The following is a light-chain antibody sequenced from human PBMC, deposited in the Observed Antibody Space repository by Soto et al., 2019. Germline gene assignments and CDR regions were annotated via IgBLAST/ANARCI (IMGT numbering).Light chain of an antibody. CDR1: SSDIGAYIY. CDR3: SSYAGSNNFV. J-gene: IGLJ1*01. Sequence: SVLTQPPSASWSPGQSVTISCTVTSSDIGAYIYVSWYQQHPGKAPKLMISEVSRRPSGVPERFSGSKSGNTASLTVSGLQADDEAHYYCSSYAGSNNFVFGTGTKVTVL. CDR2: EVS. V-gene: IGLV2-8*01.